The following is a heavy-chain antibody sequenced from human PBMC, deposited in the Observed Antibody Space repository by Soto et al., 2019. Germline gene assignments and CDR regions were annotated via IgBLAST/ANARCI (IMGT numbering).Heavy chain of an antibody. CDR2: ISHAGSNK. CDR3: AKDGAPRYCSGRSCHPAGAY. J-gene: IGHJ4*02. D-gene: IGHD2-15*01. Sequence: QVQLVESGGGVVQPGRSLRLSCAGSGFTFSNYGLHWVRQTPGKGLEWVAFISHAGSNKYYADSVKGRFTISRDSSKSTLYLQMDSLRVEDTAVYYCAKDGAPRYCSGRSCHPAGAYWGQGTLVTVSS. V-gene: IGHV3-30*18. CDR1: GFTFSNYG.